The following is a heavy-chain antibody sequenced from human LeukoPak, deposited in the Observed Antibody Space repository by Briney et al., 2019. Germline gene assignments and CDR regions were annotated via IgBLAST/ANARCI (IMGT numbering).Heavy chain of an antibody. J-gene: IGHJ6*03. CDR2: ITTSSTYT. CDR3: ARDPYSGNYGDSYYYYMDV. Sequence: GGSLRLSCAASGFNFSTYEMNWVRQAPGKGLEWVSSITTSSTYTFYADSVKGRVTFSRHNVKNSLYLQMNSLRAEDTAVYYCARDPYSGNYGDSYYYYMDVWGKGTTVTISS. V-gene: IGHV3-21*01. CDR1: GFNFSTYE. D-gene: IGHD1-26*01.